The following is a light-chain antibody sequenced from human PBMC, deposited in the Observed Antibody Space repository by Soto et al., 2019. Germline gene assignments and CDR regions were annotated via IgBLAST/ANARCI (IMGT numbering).Light chain of an antibody. J-gene: IGLJ2*01. CDR3: CSYAGSTTRVQ. Sequence: QSGLTQHAAGSGSPGQSITISCTGTSSDVDTYKYVSWYQQHPGKAPKLMIYEVSYRPSGVSDRFSGSKSGNTASLTISGLQAEDEADYFCCSYAGSTTRVQFGGGSKVTVL. V-gene: IGLV2-14*01. CDR2: EVS. CDR1: SSDVDTYKY.